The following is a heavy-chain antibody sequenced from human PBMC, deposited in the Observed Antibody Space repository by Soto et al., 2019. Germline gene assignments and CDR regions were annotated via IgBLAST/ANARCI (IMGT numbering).Heavy chain of an antibody. CDR2: IRGFNGNT. Sequence: QVQLVQSGAEVKRPRASVKVSCTTSGYTFSSYGISWVRQAPGQGLEWMGWIRGFNGNTKYAQKFQDRVIMTTDTSTTTAYMELRSLRSDDTAVYYCARDRAVAASYFDHWGRGTLVTVSS. J-gene: IGHJ4*02. V-gene: IGHV1-18*01. CDR1: GYTFSSYG. D-gene: IGHD6-19*01. CDR3: ARDRAVAASYFDH.